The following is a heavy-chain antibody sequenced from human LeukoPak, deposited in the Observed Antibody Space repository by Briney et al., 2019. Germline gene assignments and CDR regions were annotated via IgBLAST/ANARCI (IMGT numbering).Heavy chain of an antibody. Sequence: PGGSLRLSCAAAGFTFSSYAMSWVRQAPGKGLEGFSAISASGGSTYYADSVKGRFTISRDKSKDTLYLQMTSLRAEDTAVYYCAKEGSSGWYSFFDYWDPGTLVTVSS. V-gene: IGHV3-23*01. CDR2: ISASGGST. CDR1: GFTFSSYA. D-gene: IGHD6-19*01. J-gene: IGHJ4*02. CDR3: AKEGSSGWYSFFDY.